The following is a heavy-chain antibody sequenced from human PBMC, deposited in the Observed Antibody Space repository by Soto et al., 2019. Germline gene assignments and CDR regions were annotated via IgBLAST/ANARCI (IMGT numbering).Heavy chain of an antibody. CDR1: GGSISSSSYY. J-gene: IGHJ4*02. CDR2: IYYSGST. D-gene: IGHD2-15*01. Sequence: QLQLQESGPGLVKPSETLSLTCTVSGGSISSSSYYWGWIRQPPGKGLEWIGSIYYSGSTYYNPSLKSRVTISVDTSKSQFSLTLSSVTAADTAVYCCAATLGVVATNFDYWGQGTLVTVSS. V-gene: IGHV4-39*01. CDR3: AATLGVVATNFDY.